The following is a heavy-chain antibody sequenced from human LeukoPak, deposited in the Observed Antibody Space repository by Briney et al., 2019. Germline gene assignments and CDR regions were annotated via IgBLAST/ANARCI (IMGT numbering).Heavy chain of an antibody. CDR1: SGSISTSNYY. J-gene: IGHJ4*02. Sequence: SETLSLTCTVSSGSISTSNYYWGWVRQPPGKALEWIGNIFYTGSTYYSPSLKSRVTISVDTSKNQFSLKLSSVTAADTAVYYCARHGLWVAEGDYWGQGTLVTVSS. CDR2: IFYTGST. D-gene: IGHD1-26*01. CDR3: ARHGLWVAEGDY. V-gene: IGHV4-39*01.